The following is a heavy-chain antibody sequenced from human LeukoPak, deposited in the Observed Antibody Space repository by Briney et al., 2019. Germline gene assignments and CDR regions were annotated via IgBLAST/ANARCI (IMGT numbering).Heavy chain of an antibody. J-gene: IGHJ6*03. Sequence: SETLSLTCTVSGGSTSSYSWSWIRQPPGKGLEWIGYIYYSGSTNYNPSLTSRVTILVDTSKNQFSLNLSSVTAADTAVYYCARGRYDFWCGYSSSYMDVWGKGTTVTVSS. CDR1: GGSTSSYS. CDR2: IYYSGST. CDR3: ARGRYDFWCGYSSSYMDV. V-gene: IGHV4-59*01. D-gene: IGHD3-3*01.